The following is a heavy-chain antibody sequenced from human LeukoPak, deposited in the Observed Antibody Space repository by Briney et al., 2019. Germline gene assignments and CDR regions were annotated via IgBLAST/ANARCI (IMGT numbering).Heavy chain of an antibody. J-gene: IGHJ4*02. Sequence: PGGSLRLSCAAPGFTFSSYGMHWVRQAPGKGLEWVSVIYSGGSTYYADSVKGRFTISRDNSKSTLFLQMNSLRAEDTAVYYCARDPAMQTWLSAYYFDYWGQGTQVSVSS. V-gene: IGHV3-NL1*01. CDR3: ARDPAMQTWLSAYYFDY. CDR2: IYSGGST. D-gene: IGHD3-22*01. CDR1: GFTFSSYG.